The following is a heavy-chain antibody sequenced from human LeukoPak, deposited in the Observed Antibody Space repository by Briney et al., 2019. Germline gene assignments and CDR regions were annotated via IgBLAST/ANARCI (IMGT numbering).Heavy chain of an antibody. CDR1: RFTFTNYF. CDR3: ARQAVRPSRFDY. J-gene: IGHJ4*02. D-gene: IGHD3-10*01. V-gene: IGHV3-7*05. Sequence: GGSLRLSCAASRFTFTNYFMSWVRQAPGKGLEWVANINQDGSEKSYVDSVKGRFTISRDNAKNSLYLQMNSLRAEDTAVYHCARQAVRPSRFDYWGQGTLVTVSS. CDR2: INQDGSEK.